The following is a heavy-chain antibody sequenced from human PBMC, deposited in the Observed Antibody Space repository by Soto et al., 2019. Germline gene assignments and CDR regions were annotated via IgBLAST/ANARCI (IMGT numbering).Heavy chain of an antibody. Sequence: VSVKVSCKASGYTFSTYDINWVRQATGHGLEWMGWMNPNNGNTVYAQSFQGRVTMTTDTSTSTAYMELRSLTSDDTAVYYCARDISYGSGTSYGYWGQGTLVTVSS. CDR1: GYTFSTYD. V-gene: IGHV1-8*01. CDR3: ARDISYGSGTSYGY. D-gene: IGHD3-10*01. J-gene: IGHJ4*02. CDR2: MNPNNGNT.